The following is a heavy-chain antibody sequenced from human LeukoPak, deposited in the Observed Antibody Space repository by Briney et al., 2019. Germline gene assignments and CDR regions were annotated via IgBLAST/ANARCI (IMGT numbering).Heavy chain of an antibody. CDR3: ARDQNTYYDFWSGSYGMDV. Sequence: ASVTVSCKASGYTFTSYAVHWVRLAPGQRLEWMGWINAGNGNTKYSQKFQGRITITRDTSASTAYMELSSLRSEDTAVYYCARDQNTYYDFWSGSYGMDVWGQGTTVTVSS. J-gene: IGHJ6*02. CDR2: INAGNGNT. CDR1: GYTFTSYA. D-gene: IGHD3-3*01. V-gene: IGHV1-3*01.